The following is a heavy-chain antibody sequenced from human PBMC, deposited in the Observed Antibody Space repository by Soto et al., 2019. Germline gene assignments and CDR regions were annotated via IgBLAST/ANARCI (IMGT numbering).Heavy chain of an antibody. CDR2: IWYDGSNK. J-gene: IGHJ6*03. Sequence: GGSLRLSCAASGFTFSSYGMHWVRQAPGKGLEWVAVIWYDGSNKYYADSVKGRFTISRDNSKNTLYLQMNSLRAEDTAVYYCARDWWPTVMSGYYYMDVWGKGTTVTVS. CDR1: GFTFSSYG. D-gene: IGHD4-4*01. V-gene: IGHV3-33*01. CDR3: ARDWWPTVMSGYYYMDV.